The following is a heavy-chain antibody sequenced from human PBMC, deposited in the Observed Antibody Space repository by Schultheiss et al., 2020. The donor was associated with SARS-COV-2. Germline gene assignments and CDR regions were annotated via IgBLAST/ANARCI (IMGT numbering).Heavy chain of an antibody. CDR3: ARGGSSWYGSGGMDV. CDR1: GYTFTSYD. CDR2: MNPNSGNT. J-gene: IGHJ6*02. V-gene: IGHV1-8*01. D-gene: IGHD6-13*01. Sequence: ASVKVSCKASGYTFTSYDINWGRQAPGQGLEWMGWMNPNSGNTGYAQTFQGRVTITRNTSISTAYMELSSLRSEDTAVYYCARGGSSWYGSGGMDVWGQGTTVTVSS.